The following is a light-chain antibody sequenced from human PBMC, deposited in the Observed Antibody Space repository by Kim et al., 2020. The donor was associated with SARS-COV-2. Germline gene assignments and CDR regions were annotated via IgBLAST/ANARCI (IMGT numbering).Light chain of an antibody. V-gene: IGLV1-40*01. J-gene: IGLJ2*01. CDR3: QSYDSSLSGSVV. CDR1: STNSGAGYD. CDR2: GNS. Sequence: VTIACNGSSTNSGAGYDVHWYQQLPGTAPKLLIYGNSNRPSGVPDRFSGSKSGTSASLAITGLQAEDEADYYCQSYDSSLSGSVVFGGGTKLTVL.